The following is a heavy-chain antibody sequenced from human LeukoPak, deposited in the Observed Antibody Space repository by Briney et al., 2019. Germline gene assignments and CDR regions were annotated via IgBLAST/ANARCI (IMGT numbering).Heavy chain of an antibody. D-gene: IGHD3-22*01. Sequence: SETLSLTCAVSGYSISNTHYWGWIRQPPGKGLEWIGSIYNSGSTHYNPSLKSRVTISVDTSMNQFSLKLSSVTAADTAVYYCARNSSGIHFDYWGRRTLVTVSS. J-gene: IGHJ4*02. CDR1: GYSISNTHY. CDR3: ARNSSGIHFDY. V-gene: IGHV4-38-2*01. CDR2: IYNSGST.